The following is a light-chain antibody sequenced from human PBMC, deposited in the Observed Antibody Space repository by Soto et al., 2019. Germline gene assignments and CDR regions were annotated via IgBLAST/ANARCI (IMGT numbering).Light chain of an antibody. CDR3: QQYNSYWT. CDR2: DAS. Sequence: DIQLTQSPSFLSASVGERVTITCRASQGIAGYLAWYQQKPGKASKLLIYDASSLESGVPSRFSGSGSGTEFTLTISSLQPDDFATYYCQQYNSYWTFGQGTKVDIK. J-gene: IGKJ1*01. V-gene: IGKV1-5*01. CDR1: QGIAGY.